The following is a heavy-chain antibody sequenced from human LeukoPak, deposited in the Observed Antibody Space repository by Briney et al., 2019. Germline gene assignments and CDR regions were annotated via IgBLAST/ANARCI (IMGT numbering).Heavy chain of an antibody. D-gene: IGHD3-22*01. V-gene: IGHV3-66*01. CDR3: ARIANYYDSSGQNDY. CDR1: GFTVSSNY. Sequence: GGSLRLSCAASGFTVSSNYMSWVRQAPGKGLEWVSVIYSGGSTYYADSVKGRFTISRDNSKNTLYLQMNSLRAEDTAVYYCARIANYYDSSGQNDYWGQGTLVTVSP. CDR2: IYSGGST. J-gene: IGHJ4*02.